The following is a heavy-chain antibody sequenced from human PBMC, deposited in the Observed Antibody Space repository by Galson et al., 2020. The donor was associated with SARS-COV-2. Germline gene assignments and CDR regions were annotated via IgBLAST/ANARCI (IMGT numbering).Heavy chain of an antibody. D-gene: IGHD2-15*01. CDR1: GGSFSGYY. CDR2: INSSGST. CDR3: AGEENFFLVXXATRMCYFDY. J-gene: IGHJ4*02. Sequence: SQTLSLTCAVYGGSFSGYYWSWIRQPPGKGLEWIGEINSSGSTNYNPSLKSRVTISVDTSKNHFSLKLSSVTAADTAVYYCAGEENFFLVXXATRMCYFDYRGRGTLATVSS. V-gene: IGHV4-34*01.